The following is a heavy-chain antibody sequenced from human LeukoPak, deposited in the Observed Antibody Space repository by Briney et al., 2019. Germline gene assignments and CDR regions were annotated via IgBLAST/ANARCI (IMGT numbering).Heavy chain of an antibody. CDR1: GGTFSSYA. Sequence: GASVKVSCKASGGTFSSYAISWVRQAPGQGLEWMGIINPSGGSTSYAQKFQGRVTMTRDTSTSTVYMELGSLRSEDTAVYYCASVYKNGMDVWGQGTTVTVSS. CDR3: ASVYKNGMDV. CDR2: INPSGGST. D-gene: IGHD5-24*01. J-gene: IGHJ6*02. V-gene: IGHV1-46*01.